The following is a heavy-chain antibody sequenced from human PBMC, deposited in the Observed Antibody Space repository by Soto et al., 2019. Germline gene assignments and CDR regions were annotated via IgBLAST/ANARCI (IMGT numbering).Heavy chain of an antibody. J-gene: IGHJ4*02. CDR2: IDRSGRT. CDR3: ALWGGYRSFDN. Sequence: SETLSLTCAVSGGSISSSNWWSWIRQTPGKGLEWIGEIDRSGRTKYNPSLKSRVAISVDTSKNQFSLKVTSMTAADTAVYYCALWGGYRSFDNWGQGTLVTVSS. D-gene: IGHD3-16*02. CDR1: GGSISSSNW. V-gene: IGHV4-4*02.